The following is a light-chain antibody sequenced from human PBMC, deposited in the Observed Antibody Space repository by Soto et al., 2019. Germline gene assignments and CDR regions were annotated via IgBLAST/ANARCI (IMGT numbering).Light chain of an antibody. J-gene: IGLJ1*01. CDR1: TSNIGSPYD. CDR2: GDN. V-gene: IGLV1-40*01. CDR3: QSYDISLHNYV. Sequence: QSVLTQPPSVSGAPGQRVSISCTGSTSNIGSPYDVHWYQHLPGTAPKLLIYGDNNRPSGVHGRFSGSKSGTSASLAITQLQAEDEADYYCQSYDISLHNYVFGTGTKSPS.